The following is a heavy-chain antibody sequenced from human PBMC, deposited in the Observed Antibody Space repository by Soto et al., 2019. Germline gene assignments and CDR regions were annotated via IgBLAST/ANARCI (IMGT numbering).Heavy chain of an antibody. CDR1: GFTFSSYW. Sequence: GGSLRLSCAASGFTFSSYWMSWVRQAPGKGLEWVANIKQDGSEKYYVDSVKGRFTISRDSAYNSLYLQMNSLRAEDTAVYYCARTGYSSGWYSTEYFQHWGQGTLVTVSS. D-gene: IGHD6-19*01. J-gene: IGHJ1*01. CDR2: IKQDGSEK. CDR3: ARTGYSSGWYSTEYFQH. V-gene: IGHV3-7*01.